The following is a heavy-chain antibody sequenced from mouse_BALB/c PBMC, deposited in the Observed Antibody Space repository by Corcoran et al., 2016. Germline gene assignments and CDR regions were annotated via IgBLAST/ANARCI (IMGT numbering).Heavy chain of an antibody. Sequence: QVTLKESGPGILQPSQTLSLTCSFSGFSLSTSGMGVSWIRQPSGKGLEWLAHIYWDDDKRYNPSLKSRRTISKDTSRNQVFLKITSVDTADTATYYCARRDYDYDLSYAMDYWGQGTSVTVSS. CDR2: IYWDDDK. V-gene: IGHV8-12*01. D-gene: IGHD2-4*01. CDR1: GFSLSTSGMG. CDR3: ARRDYDYDLSYAMDY. J-gene: IGHJ4*01.